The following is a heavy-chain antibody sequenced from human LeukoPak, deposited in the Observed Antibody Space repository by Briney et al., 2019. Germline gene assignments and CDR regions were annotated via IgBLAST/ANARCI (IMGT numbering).Heavy chain of an antibody. CDR2: ISYDGSNK. CDR1: GFTFSSYA. J-gene: IGHJ6*03. CDR3: AGARYDYYYMDV. Sequence: GGSLRLSCAASGFTFSSYAMHWVRQAPGKGLEWVAVISYDGSNKYYADSVKGRFTISRDNSKNTLYLQMNSLRAEDTAVYYCAGARYDYYYMDVWGKGTTVTVSS. V-gene: IGHV3-30*04.